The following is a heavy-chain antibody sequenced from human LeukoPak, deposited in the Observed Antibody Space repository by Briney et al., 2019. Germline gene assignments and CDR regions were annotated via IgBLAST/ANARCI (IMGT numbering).Heavy chain of an antibody. J-gene: IGHJ4*02. CDR2: TSYDGSSK. Sequence: PGGSLRLSCAASGFTFSTYAMHWVRQAPGKGLEWVAVTSYDGSSKYYADSVKGRFTISRDNSKNTLYLQMNSLRADDTAVYYCARDRKDIVVVVAATIDYWGQGTLVTVSS. CDR3: ARDRKDIVVVVAATIDY. D-gene: IGHD2-15*01. CDR1: GFTFSTYA. V-gene: IGHV3-30*04.